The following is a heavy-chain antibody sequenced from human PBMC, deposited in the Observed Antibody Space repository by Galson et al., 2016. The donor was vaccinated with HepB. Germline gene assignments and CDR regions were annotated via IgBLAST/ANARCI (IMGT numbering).Heavy chain of an antibody. Sequence: SLRLSCAASGLTFSRYGMHWVRQAPGKGLEWVAVILYDGSRKYYADSVKGRFTISRDNSKNTLYLQMNSLRAEDTAVYYCARDSFTIFGVTPNWFDPWGQGTLVTVSS. D-gene: IGHD3-3*01. V-gene: IGHV3-33*01. CDR1: GLTFSRYG. J-gene: IGHJ5*02. CDR3: ARDSFTIFGVTPNWFDP. CDR2: ILYDGSRK.